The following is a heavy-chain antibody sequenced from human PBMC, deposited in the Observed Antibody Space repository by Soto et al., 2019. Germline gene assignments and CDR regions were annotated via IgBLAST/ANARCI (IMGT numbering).Heavy chain of an antibody. CDR1: GYSLTSYW. CDR3: ASSPRGYCSSTSCRELGNYYGMDV. D-gene: IGHD2-2*01. J-gene: IGHJ6*02. CDR2: IYPGDSDT. Sequence: CKGSGYSLTSYWIGWVRQMPGKGLEWMGIIYPGDSDTRYSPSFQGQGTISADKSISTAYLQWSSLKASDTAMYYCASSPRGYCSSTSCRELGNYYGMDVWGQGTTVTVSS. V-gene: IGHV5-51*01.